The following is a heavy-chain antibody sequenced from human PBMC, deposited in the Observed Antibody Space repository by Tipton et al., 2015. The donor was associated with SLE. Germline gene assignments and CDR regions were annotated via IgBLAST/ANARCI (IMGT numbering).Heavy chain of an antibody. CDR2: IRYDGSNK. J-gene: IGHJ4*02. D-gene: IGHD2-15*01. CDR3: ARWGGDY. CDR1: GFTFSSYG. V-gene: IGHV3-33*01. Sequence: RSLRLSCAASGFTFSSYGMHWVRQAPGKGLEWVAFIRYDGSNKYYADSVKGRFTISRDNSKNSLYLQMNNLRAEDTAVYYCARWGGDYWGQGTLVTVSS.